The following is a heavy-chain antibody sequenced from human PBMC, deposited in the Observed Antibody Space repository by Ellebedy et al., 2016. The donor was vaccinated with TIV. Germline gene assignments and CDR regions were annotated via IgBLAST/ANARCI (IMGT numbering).Heavy chain of an antibody. CDR2: FDPEDGET. D-gene: IGHD3-22*01. CDR3: ATAEVPFDYDSSGSHQYYFDS. V-gene: IGHV1-24*01. J-gene: IGHJ4*02. Sequence: AASVKVSCKVSGYTLTELSMHWVRQAPGKGLEWMGGFDPEDGETIYAQKFQGRVTMTEDTSIDPAYMELSSLRSEDTALYYFATAEVPFDYDSSGSHQYYFDSWGQGTLVTVSS. CDR1: GYTLTELS.